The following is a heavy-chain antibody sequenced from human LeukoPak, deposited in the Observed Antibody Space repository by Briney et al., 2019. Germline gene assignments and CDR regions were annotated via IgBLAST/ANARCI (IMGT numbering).Heavy chain of an antibody. CDR1: GGSISSYY. CDR2: IYYSGTT. D-gene: IGHD1-26*01. CDR3: ARIHSGSYSYFDY. J-gene: IGHJ4*02. Sequence: PSETLCLTCTVSGGSISSYYWTWLRQPPGKRLEWIGYIYYSGTTNYNPSLKSRVTISVDTSKNQFSLKLSSVTAADTAVYYCARIHSGSYSYFDYWGQGTLVTVSS. V-gene: IGHV4-59*08.